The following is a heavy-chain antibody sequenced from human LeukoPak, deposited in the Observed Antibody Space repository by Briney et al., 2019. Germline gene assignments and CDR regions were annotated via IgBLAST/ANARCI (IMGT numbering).Heavy chain of an antibody. J-gene: IGHJ6*03. V-gene: IGHV3-43*01. CDR3: AKEAYCSSTSCYSLAYYYYYMDV. Sequence: GGSLRLSCAASGFTFDDYTMHWVRQAPGKGLEWVSLISWDGGSTYYADSVKGRFTISRDNSKNSLYLQMNSLRTEDTALYYCAKEAYCSSTSCYSLAYYYYYMDVWGKGTTVTISS. CDR1: GFTFDDYT. D-gene: IGHD2-2*01. CDR2: ISWDGGST.